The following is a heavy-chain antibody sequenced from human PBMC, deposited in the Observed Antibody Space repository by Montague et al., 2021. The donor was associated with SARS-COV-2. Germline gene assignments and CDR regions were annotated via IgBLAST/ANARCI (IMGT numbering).Heavy chain of an antibody. CDR3: ARDLAGYYGSGSYSGMDV. D-gene: IGHD3-10*01. Sequence: SETLSLTCTVSGGSISSSSYYWGWIRQPPGKGLEWIGSIYYSGSTYYNPSLKSRVTISVDTSKNQFSLKLSSVTAADTAVYYCARDLAGYYGSGSYSGMDVRGQGTTVTVSS. CDR2: IYYSGST. V-gene: IGHV4-39*07. J-gene: IGHJ6*02. CDR1: GGSISSSSYY.